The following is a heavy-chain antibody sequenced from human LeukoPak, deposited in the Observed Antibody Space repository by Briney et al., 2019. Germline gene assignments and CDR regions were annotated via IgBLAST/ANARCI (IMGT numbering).Heavy chain of an antibody. V-gene: IGHV4-34*01. CDR3: ARDSNDDYGDYESVGVFDY. CDR2: INHSGRT. J-gene: IGHJ4*02. D-gene: IGHD4-17*01. CDR1: GGSFSGCY. Sequence: PSETLSLTCAVYGGSFSGCYWSWIRQPPGKGLGWIGEINHSGRTNYNPSLKSRVTISVDTSKNQFSLKLSSVTAADTAVYYCARDSNDDYGDYESVGVFDYWGQGTLVTVSS.